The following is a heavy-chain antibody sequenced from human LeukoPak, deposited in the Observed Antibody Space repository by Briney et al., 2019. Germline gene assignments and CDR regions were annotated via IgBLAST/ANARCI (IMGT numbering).Heavy chain of an antibody. J-gene: IGHJ4*02. CDR3: ARQDSSAYPADY. V-gene: IGHV4-59*08. CDR1: GGSISSYY. CDR2: IYYSGST. D-gene: IGHD3-22*01. Sequence: SETLSLTCNVSGGSISSYYWSWIRQPPGKGLERIGYIYYSGSTNYNPSLESRVTISVDTSKNYFSLKLNSVTAADTAVYYCARQDSSAYPADYWGQGTLVTVSS.